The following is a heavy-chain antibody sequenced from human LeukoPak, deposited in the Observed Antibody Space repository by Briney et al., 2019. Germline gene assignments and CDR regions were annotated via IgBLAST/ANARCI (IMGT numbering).Heavy chain of an antibody. D-gene: IGHD3-3*01. Sequence: GRSLRLSCAASGFTFDDYAMHWVRQAPGKGLEWVSGISWNSGSIGDADSVKGRFTISRDNAKNSLYLQMNSLRAEDMALYYCAKAIRSDFWSGYYFDYWGQGTLVTVSS. J-gene: IGHJ4*02. CDR2: ISWNSGSI. CDR1: GFTFDDYA. CDR3: AKAIRSDFWSGYYFDY. V-gene: IGHV3-9*03.